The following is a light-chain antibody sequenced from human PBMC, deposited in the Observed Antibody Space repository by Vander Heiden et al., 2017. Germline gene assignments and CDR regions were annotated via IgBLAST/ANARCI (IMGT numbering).Light chain of an antibody. Sequence: DIQMTQYPSSVSAYVGDRVTITCRASQNINNWLAWYQQKPGKAPKFLISGASSLQSGVPSRFSASGSGTYFTLTITSLQPEDFATYYCLQDYTFPWTLGQGTKVEVK. CDR3: LQDYTFPWT. CDR1: QNINNW. CDR2: GAS. V-gene: IGKV1-12*01. J-gene: IGKJ1*01.